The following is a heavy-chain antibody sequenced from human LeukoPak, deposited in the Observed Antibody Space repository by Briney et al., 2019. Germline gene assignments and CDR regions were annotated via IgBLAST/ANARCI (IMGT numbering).Heavy chain of an antibody. CDR1: GGSIRSYF. V-gene: IGHV4-59*08. CDR3: ARRVKTAAGMGYYGMDV. Sequence: SETLSLTCTVSGGSIRSYFWSWIRQPPGKGLEWIGYVYYSGSTNYNPSLKSRVTISVDTSKKQFSLKLSSVTAADTPVYYCARRVKTAAGMGYYGMDVWGQGTTVTVSS. D-gene: IGHD6-13*01. J-gene: IGHJ6*02. CDR2: VYYSGST.